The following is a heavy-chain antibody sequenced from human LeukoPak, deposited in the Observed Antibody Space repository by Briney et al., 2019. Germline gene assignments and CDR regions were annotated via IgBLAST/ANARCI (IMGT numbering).Heavy chain of an antibody. Sequence: ASVKVSCKASGYTFTGYYMHWVRQAPGQGLEWMGRINPNSGGTNYAQKFQGRVTMTRDTSISTAYMELSRLRSDDTAVYYCARDEGSSGYYYVARFDYWGQGTLVTVSS. CDR1: GYTFTGYY. D-gene: IGHD3-22*01. CDR2: INPNSGGT. CDR3: ARDEGSSGYYYVARFDY. J-gene: IGHJ4*02. V-gene: IGHV1-2*06.